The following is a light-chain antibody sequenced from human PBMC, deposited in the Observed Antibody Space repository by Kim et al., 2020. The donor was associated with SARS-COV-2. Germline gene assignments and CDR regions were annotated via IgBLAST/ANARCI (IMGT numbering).Light chain of an antibody. V-gene: IGLV3-19*01. Sequence: ALGQTVRITCQGDSLRNYYASWYQQKPRQAPVVVIYGRNDRPSGIPDRFSGSNSGNTASLTITGDQAEDEANYYCNSRDSSGNHLVFGGGTKLTVL. CDR3: NSRDSSGNHLV. J-gene: IGLJ3*02. CDR1: SLRNYY. CDR2: GRN.